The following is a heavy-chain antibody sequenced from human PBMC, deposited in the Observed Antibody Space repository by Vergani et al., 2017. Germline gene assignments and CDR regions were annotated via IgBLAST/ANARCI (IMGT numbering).Heavy chain of an antibody. Sequence: QVQLQQWGAGLLKPSETLSLTCAVYGGSFSGYYWSWIRQPPGKGLEWIGEINHSGSTNYNPSLKSRVTISVDTSKNQFSLKLSSVTAADTAVYYCARGGRWLQLRKIDYWGQGTLVTVSS. CDR2: INHSGST. D-gene: IGHD5-24*01. J-gene: IGHJ4*02. CDR3: ARGGRWLQLRKIDY. CDR1: GGSFSGYY. V-gene: IGHV4-34*01.